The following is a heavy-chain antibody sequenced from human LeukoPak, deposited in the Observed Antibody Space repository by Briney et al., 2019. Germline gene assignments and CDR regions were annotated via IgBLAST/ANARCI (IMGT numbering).Heavy chain of an antibody. CDR1: GYTFTGYY. D-gene: IGHD3-22*01. CDR2: INPNSGGT. Sequence: ASVTVSCKASGYTFTGYYMHWVRQAPGQGLEWMGWINPNSGGTNYAQKFQGRVTMTRDTSIITTYMELSSLRSDDTAVYYCARGRYYYDSSGYSIDNWFDPWGQGTLVTVSS. V-gene: IGHV1-2*02. J-gene: IGHJ5*02. CDR3: ARGRYYYDSSGYSIDNWFDP.